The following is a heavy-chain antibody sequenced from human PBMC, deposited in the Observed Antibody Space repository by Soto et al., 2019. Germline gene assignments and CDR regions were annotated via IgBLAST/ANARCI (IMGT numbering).Heavy chain of an antibody. CDR1: GGTFSSYA. J-gene: IGHJ5*02. Sequence: QVQLVQSGAEVKKPGSSVKVSCKASGGTFSSYAISWVRQAPGQGLEWMGGIIPIFGTANYAQKFQGRVTITADKSTSTAYMELISLRSEDTAVYYCARVGDTAMVIAGWFDPWGQGTLVTVSS. CDR2: IIPIFGTA. D-gene: IGHD5-18*01. CDR3: ARVGDTAMVIAGWFDP. V-gene: IGHV1-69*06.